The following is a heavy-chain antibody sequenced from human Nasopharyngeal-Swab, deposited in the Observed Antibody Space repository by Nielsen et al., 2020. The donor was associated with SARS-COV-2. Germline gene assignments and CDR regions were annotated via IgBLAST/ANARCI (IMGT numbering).Heavy chain of an antibody. J-gene: IGHJ6*03. CDR2: ISYDGSNK. D-gene: IGHD1-7*01. V-gene: IGHV3-30*18. Sequence: WIRQPPGKGLEWVAVISYDGSNKYYADSVKGRFTISRDNSKNTLYLQMNSLRAEDTAVYYCAKAALIRNYFYYYYYMDVWGKGTTVTVSS. CDR3: AKAALIRNYFYYYYYMDV.